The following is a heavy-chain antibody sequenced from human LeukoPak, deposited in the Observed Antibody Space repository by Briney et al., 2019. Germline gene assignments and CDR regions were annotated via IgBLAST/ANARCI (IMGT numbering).Heavy chain of an antibody. D-gene: IGHD3-10*01. J-gene: IGHJ4*02. CDR2: LHSGGST. CDR1: GFTASATS. Sequence: GGSLSFPCAALGFTASATSMSWVRWAQGKGREWVSLLHSGGSTYYADSVKGRFTISRDSSKNTLYLQMNSLRAEDTAVYYCAKYNAGTYVTDWGQGTLVTVSS. CDR3: AKYNAGTYVTD. V-gene: IGHV3-66*01.